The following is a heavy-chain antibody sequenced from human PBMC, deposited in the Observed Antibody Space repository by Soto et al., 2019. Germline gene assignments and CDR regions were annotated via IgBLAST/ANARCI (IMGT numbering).Heavy chain of an antibody. CDR2: ISSIIITL. J-gene: IGHJ4*02. Sequence: GGSLRLSCAASGFTFSSYSMNWVRQAPGKGLEWVSYISSIIITLYYVDFVKGRFTISRDNAKNSLYLQMNSLRDEDTALYYCARDISGARDGYNYYPYWGQGTLVTVSS. D-gene: IGHD5-12*01. CDR3: ARDISGARDGYNYYPY. CDR1: GFTFSSYS. V-gene: IGHV3-48*02.